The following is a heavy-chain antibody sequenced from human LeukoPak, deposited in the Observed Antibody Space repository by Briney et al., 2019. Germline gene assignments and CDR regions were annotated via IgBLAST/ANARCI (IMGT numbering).Heavy chain of an antibody. J-gene: IGHJ3*02. CDR3: ASSIRSRGYYYGWGSPDAFDI. V-gene: IGHV6-1*01. CDR1: GDSVSSNSAA. CDR2: TYYSSKWYN. Sequence: SQTLSLTCAISGDSVSSNSAAWNWIRQSPSRGLEWLGRTYYSSKWYNDYAVSVKSRITINPDTYKNQFSLQLNSVTPEDTAVYYCASSIRSRGYYYGWGSPDAFDIWGQGTMVTVSS. D-gene: IGHD3-10*01.